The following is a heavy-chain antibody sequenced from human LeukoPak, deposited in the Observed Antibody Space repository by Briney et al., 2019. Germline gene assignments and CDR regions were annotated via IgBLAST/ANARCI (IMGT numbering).Heavy chain of an antibody. CDR1: GYTFTSYA. V-gene: IGHV1-3*01. CDR2: INAGNGNT. Sequence: ASVNVSCKASGYTFTSYAMHWVRQAPGQRLEWMGWINAGNGNTKYSQKFQGRVTITRDTSASTAYMELSSLRSEDTAVYYCARDPPYGSLFDYWGQGTLVTVSS. CDR3: ARDPPYGSLFDY. D-gene: IGHD4-17*01. J-gene: IGHJ4*02.